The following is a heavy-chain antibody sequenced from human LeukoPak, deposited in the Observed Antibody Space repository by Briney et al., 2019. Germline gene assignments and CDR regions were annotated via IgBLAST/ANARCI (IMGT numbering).Heavy chain of an antibody. CDR2: ISGSGGST. Sequence: GESLRLSCAASGFTFSTYVMSWVRQAPGKGLDWVSAISGSGGSTYYADSVKGRFTIPRDNSKHTLYLQMNSLGADDTAVYYCAKGNWRYFDYWGQGTLVTVSS. CDR3: AKGNWRYFDY. CDR1: GFTFSTYV. J-gene: IGHJ4*02. D-gene: IGHD1-1*01. V-gene: IGHV3-23*01.